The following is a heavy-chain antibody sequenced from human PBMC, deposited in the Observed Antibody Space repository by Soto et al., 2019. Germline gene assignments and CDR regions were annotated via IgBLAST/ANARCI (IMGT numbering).Heavy chain of an antibody. Sequence: PGESLKISCKGSGYSFTSYWIGWVRQMPGKGLEWMGIIYPGDSDTRYSPSFQGQVTISADKSISTAYLQWSSLKASDTAMYYCARQHIWNYYYYYMDVWGKGTTVTVSS. J-gene: IGHJ6*03. CDR3: ARQHIWNYYYYYMDV. CDR1: GYSFTSYW. V-gene: IGHV5-51*01. CDR2: IYPGDSDT. D-gene: IGHD1-20*01.